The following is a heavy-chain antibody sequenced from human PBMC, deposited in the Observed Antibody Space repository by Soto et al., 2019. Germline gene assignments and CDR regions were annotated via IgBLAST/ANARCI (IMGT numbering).Heavy chain of an antibody. V-gene: IGHV4-39*01. D-gene: IGHD6-19*01. J-gene: IGHJ5*02. CDR3: ARHPTGWPHWFDP. CDR1: GGSISTSYYN. CDR2: IYHTGTT. Sequence: PSETLSLTCAVSGGSISTSYYNWAWIRQAPGKGLEWIASIYHTGTTYYNPSLKSRVTMSVDTSKNQFSLFLSSVTAADATVYYCARHPTGWPHWFDPWGQGIGVTVSS.